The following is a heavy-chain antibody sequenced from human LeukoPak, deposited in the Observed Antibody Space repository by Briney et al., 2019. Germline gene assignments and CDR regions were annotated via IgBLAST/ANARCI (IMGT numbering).Heavy chain of an antibody. Sequence: GSSVQVSCQRSLGTLLSYGISWLRQARAKGLEWMGEIIPILGTTNYVQKFRGTVTITPDESTSTAYMQLTSVRSEDTAVYYCARGIAAAVKGTPAFDIWGQGTMVTVSS. CDR2: IIPILGTT. D-gene: IGHD6-13*01. J-gene: IGHJ3*02. CDR3: ARGIAAAVKGTPAFDI. V-gene: IGHV1-69*01. CDR1: LGTLLSYG.